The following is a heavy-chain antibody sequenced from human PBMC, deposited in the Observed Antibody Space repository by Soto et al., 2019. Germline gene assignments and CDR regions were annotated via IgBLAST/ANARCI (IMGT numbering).Heavy chain of an antibody. J-gene: IGHJ4*02. Sequence: QVQLVQSGAQLKKPGASVKVSCKASGYTVTSYGFNWVRQAPGQGLEWMGWISAYHGNTDYPLKLQCRVTMTTDSSRNTAYMELRSLRSDDTAVYFCARDLGVDFGYLPAYWGQGTLVTVSS. CDR2: ISAYHGNT. D-gene: IGHD5-12*01. CDR3: ARDLGVDFGYLPAY. CDR1: GYTVTSYG. V-gene: IGHV1-18*01.